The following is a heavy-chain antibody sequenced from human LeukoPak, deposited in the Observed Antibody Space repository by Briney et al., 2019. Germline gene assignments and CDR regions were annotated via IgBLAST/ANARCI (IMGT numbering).Heavy chain of an antibody. CDR2: INHSGST. D-gene: IGHD3-10*02. CDR3: ARGVRRIYYYYYMDV. J-gene: IGHJ6*03. Sequence: SETPSLTCAVYGGSFSGYYWSWIRQPPGKGLEWIGEINHSGSTNYNPFLKSRVTISVDTSKNQFSLKLSSVTAADTAVYYCARGVRRIYYYYYMDVWGKGTTVTVSS. V-gene: IGHV4-34*01. CDR1: GGSFSGYY.